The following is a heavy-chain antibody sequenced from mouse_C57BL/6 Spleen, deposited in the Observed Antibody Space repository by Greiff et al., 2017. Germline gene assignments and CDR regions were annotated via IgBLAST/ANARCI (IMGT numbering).Heavy chain of an antibody. CDR1: GFTFSSYA. CDR2: ISDGGSYT. CDR3: ARDQGGIFDY. V-gene: IGHV5-4*01. J-gene: IGHJ2*01. D-gene: IGHD3-2*02. Sequence: EVKLMESGGGLVKPGGSLKLSCAASGFTFSSYAMSWVRQTPEKRLEWVATISDGGSYTYYPDNVKGRFTISRDNAKNNLYLQMSHLKSEDTAMYYCARDQGGIFDYWGQGTTLTVSS.